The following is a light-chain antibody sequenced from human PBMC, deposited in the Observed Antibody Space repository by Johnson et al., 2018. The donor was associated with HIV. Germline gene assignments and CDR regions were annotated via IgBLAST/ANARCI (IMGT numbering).Light chain of an antibody. CDR3: GTWASSLSAVRGYV. V-gene: IGLV1-51*02. Sequence: QSVLTQPPSVSAAPGQKVTISCSGSSSNIGNNYVSWYQQLPGTAPKLLIYENNKRPSGIPDRFSGSKSGTSATLGITGLQTGDEADYYCGTWASSLSAVRGYVFGTGPKVTVL. J-gene: IGLJ1*01. CDR1: SSNIGNNY. CDR2: ENN.